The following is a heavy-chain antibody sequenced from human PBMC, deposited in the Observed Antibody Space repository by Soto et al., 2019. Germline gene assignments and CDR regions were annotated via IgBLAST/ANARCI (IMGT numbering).Heavy chain of an antibody. CDR2: ISYDGSNK. CDR1: GFTFSSYG. D-gene: IGHD6-13*01. V-gene: IGHV3-30*18. CDR3: AKEGNSGAFDI. J-gene: IGHJ3*02. Sequence: GRSLRLSCAASGFTFSSYGMHWVRQAPGKGLEWVAVISYDGSNKYYADSVKGRFTISRDNSKNTLYLQMNSLRAEDTAVYYCAKEGNSGAFDIWGQGTMVTVSS.